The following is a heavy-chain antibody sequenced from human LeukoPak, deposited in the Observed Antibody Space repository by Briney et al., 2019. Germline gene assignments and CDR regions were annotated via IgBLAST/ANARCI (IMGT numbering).Heavy chain of an antibody. CDR3: AGWELPRRPIIDY. CDR2: FDPEDGET. D-gene: IGHD1-26*01. V-gene: IGHV1-24*01. J-gene: IGHJ4*02. Sequence: ASVKVSCRVSGYTLTELSMHWVRQAPGKGLEWMGGFDPEDGETIYAQKFQGRVTMTEDTSTGTAYMELSSLRSEDTAVYYCAGWELPRRPIIDYWGQGTLVTVSS. CDR1: GYTLTELS.